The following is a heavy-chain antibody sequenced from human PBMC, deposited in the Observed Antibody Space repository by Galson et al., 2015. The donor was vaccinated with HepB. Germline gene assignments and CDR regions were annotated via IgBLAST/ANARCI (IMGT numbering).Heavy chain of an antibody. CDR1: GFTFSSYA. J-gene: IGHJ3*02. CDR3: ARHDTSDAFDI. D-gene: IGHD1-1*01. CDR2: ISYDGSNK. V-gene: IGHV3-30*04. Sequence: SLRLSCAASGFTFSSYAMHWVRQAPGKGLEWVAVISYDGSNKYYADSVKGRFTISRDNSKNTLYLQMNSLRAEDTAVYYCARHDTSDAFDIWGQGTMVTVSS.